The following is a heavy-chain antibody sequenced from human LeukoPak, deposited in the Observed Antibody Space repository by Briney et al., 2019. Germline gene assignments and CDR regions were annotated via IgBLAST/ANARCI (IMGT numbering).Heavy chain of an antibody. J-gene: IGHJ3*02. CDR2: VNWNGGSA. D-gene: IGHD3-9*01. CDR3: ASPPDYDILTGYAFDI. CDR1: GFTFDDYG. Sequence: GGSLRLSCAASGFTFDDYGMSWVRQAPGKGLEWVSGVNWNGGSAGYVDSVKGRFTISRDNAKNSLFLEMNSLRAEDTAVYYCASPPDYDILTGYAFDIWGQGTMVTVSS. V-gene: IGHV3-20*04.